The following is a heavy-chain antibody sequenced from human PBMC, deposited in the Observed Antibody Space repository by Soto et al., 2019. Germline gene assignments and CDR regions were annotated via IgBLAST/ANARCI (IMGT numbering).Heavy chain of an antibody. CDR1: GFTFSLYG. CDR2: IWDDGRRK. V-gene: IGHV3-33*01. CDR3: ATWQGSLNFHY. J-gene: IGHJ4*02. Sequence: GGSLRLSCAASGFTFSLYGMHWVRQAPGKGLEWAAAIWDDGRRKDYADSVKDRLFISRDNSKNTLYLQLDSLRPEDTAVYYCATWQGSLNFHYWGQGTLVTVSS.